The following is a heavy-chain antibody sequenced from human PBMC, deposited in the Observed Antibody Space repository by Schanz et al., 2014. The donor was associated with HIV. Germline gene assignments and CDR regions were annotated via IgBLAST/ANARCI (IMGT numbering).Heavy chain of an antibody. V-gene: IGHV1-18*01. CDR3: AREKGVGTATLDAFDI. D-gene: IGHD1-26*01. J-gene: IGHJ3*02. CDR2: ISAHNGDT. CDR1: GYSFTNFD. Sequence: VQLVQSRGEVKKPGASVKVSCKASGYSFTNFDVSWVRQAPGQGLEWMGWISAHNGDTNYAQKFQGRITLTTDSPTNTAYLELRSLTSDDTAVYYCAREKGVGTATLDAFDIWGQGTMVTVSS.